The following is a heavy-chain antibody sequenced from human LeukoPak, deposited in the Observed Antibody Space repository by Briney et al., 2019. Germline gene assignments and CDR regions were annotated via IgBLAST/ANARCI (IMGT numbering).Heavy chain of an antibody. CDR1: GYTFTRYG. J-gene: IGHJ4*02. CDR3: ARDRRRYSSGRYEGY. CDR2: ISAYNGNT. Sequence: ASVKVSCKASGYTFTRYGISWARQAPGQGLEWMGWISAYNGNTNYAQKLQGRVTMTTDTSTSTAYMELRSLRSDDTAVYYCARDRRRYSSGRYEGYWGQGTLVTVSS. D-gene: IGHD6-19*01. V-gene: IGHV1-18*01.